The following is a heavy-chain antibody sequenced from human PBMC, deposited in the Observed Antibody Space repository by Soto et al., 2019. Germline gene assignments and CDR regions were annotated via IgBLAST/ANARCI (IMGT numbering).Heavy chain of an antibody. CDR3: TRRFSDGWYSDY. Sequence: QVQLVESGGGVVQPGRSLRLSCAASGFIFSGYGMHWVRQAPGKGLEWVAVIWYDGSNENYADSVKGRFTISGDNSKNTLYLQMNSLRAEDTAVYYCTRRFSDGWYSDYWGQGTLVTVSS. V-gene: IGHV3-33*01. CDR2: IWYDGSNE. CDR1: GFIFSGYG. D-gene: IGHD6-19*01. J-gene: IGHJ4*02.